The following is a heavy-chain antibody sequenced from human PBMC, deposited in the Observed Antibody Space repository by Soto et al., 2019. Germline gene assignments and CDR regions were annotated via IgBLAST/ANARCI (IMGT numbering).Heavy chain of an antibody. CDR1: GGSISSGGYY. V-gene: IGHV4-61*08. D-gene: IGHD6-13*01. Sequence: SETLSLTCTVSGGSISSGGYYWSWIRQHPGKGLEWIGYIYYSGSTNYNPSLKSRVTISVDTSKNQFSLKLSSVTAAETAVYYCARQALSSWYYSDYWGQGTLLTVSS. CDR3: ARQALSSWYYSDY. CDR2: IYYSGST. J-gene: IGHJ4*02.